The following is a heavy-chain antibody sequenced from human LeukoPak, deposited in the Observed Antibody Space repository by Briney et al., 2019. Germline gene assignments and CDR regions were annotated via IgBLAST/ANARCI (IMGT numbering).Heavy chain of an antibody. CDR1: GDSISSYY. CDR3: ARWQCYYDRSGGYYQYYFDY. J-gene: IGHJ4*02. CDR2: IYYSGTT. V-gene: IGHV4-59*01. D-gene: IGHD3-22*01. Sequence: PSETLSLTCTVSGDSISSYYWSWIRQPPGRGLEWIGDIYYSGTTNYNLSLKSRVTISVDTSKNQFSLKLSSVTAADTAVYYCARWQCYYDRSGGYYQYYFDYWGQGTLVTVSS.